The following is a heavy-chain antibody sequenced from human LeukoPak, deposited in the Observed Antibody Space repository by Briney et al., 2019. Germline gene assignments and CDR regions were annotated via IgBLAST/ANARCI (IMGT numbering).Heavy chain of an antibody. CDR1: GFTFSSYS. CDR3: AKAPVTTCSGAYCYPFDY. Sequence: PGGSLRLSCAASGFTFSSYSMKWVRQAPGKGLEWVSSISSSSSYIYYADSVKGRFTISRDNAKNSLYLQMNSLRAGDAAVYYCAKAPVTTCSGAYCYPFDYWSQGTLVTVSS. V-gene: IGHV3-21*04. D-gene: IGHD2-15*01. CDR2: ISSSSSYI. J-gene: IGHJ4*02.